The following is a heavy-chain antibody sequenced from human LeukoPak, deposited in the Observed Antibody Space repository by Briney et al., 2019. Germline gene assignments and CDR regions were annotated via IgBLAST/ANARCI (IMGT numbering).Heavy chain of an antibody. CDR3: ARVFGVVSPGPGDTFWNGYYDA. D-gene: IGHD3-3*01. CDR2: IYSGGST. J-gene: IGHJ5*02. V-gene: IGHV3-53*05. CDR1: GFTVSSNY. Sequence: PGGSLRLSCAASGFTVSSNYMSWVRQAPGKGLEWVSVIYSGGSTYYSDSVKGRFTISRDNSKNTLYLQMNSLRAEDTAMYYCARVFGVVSPGPGDTFWNGYYDAWGQGTRVTVSS.